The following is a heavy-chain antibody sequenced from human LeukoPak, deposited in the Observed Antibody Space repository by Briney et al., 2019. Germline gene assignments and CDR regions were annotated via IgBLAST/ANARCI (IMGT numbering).Heavy chain of an antibody. CDR2: ISGSGAST. CDR1: GFTFSSYA. Sequence: AGSLRLSCAASGFTFSSYAMSWVRQAPGKGLEWVSSISGSGASTYYADSVKGRFTISRDNSTNTLYLQMNSLRAEDTDVYDCAKDKVRQDIVVVVAATSSWFDPWGQGTLVTVSS. V-gene: IGHV3-23*01. D-gene: IGHD2-15*01. J-gene: IGHJ5*02. CDR3: AKDKVRQDIVVVVAATSSWFDP.